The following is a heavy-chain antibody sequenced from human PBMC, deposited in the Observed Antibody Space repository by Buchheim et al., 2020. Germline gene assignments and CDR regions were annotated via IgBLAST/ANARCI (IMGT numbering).Heavy chain of an antibody. D-gene: IGHD3-10*01. CDR3: ARDLMVRGAYNWFDP. V-gene: IGHV4-30-4*01. Sequence: QVQLQESGPGLVKPSQTLSLTCTVSGGSISSGDYYWSWIRQPPGKGLEWIGYIYYSGSTYYNPSLKSRVIISEDTSKNQFFLKLSSVTAADTAVYYCARDLMVRGAYNWFDPWGQGTL. J-gene: IGHJ5*02. CDR1: GGSISSGDYY. CDR2: IYYSGST.